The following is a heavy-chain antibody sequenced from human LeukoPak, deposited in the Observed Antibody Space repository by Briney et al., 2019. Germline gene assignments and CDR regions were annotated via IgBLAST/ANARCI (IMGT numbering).Heavy chain of an antibody. CDR1: GGSISSYY. Sequence: SETLSLTCTVSGGSISSYYWSWIRQPPGKGLEWIGRIYTSGSTNYNPSLKSRVTVSVDTSKNQFSLKLSSVTAADTAVYYCARDRVVPAAIGSSFAWFDPWGQGTLVTVSS. J-gene: IGHJ5*02. CDR2: IYTSGST. CDR3: ARDRVVPAAIGSSFAWFDP. D-gene: IGHD2-2*01. V-gene: IGHV4-4*08.